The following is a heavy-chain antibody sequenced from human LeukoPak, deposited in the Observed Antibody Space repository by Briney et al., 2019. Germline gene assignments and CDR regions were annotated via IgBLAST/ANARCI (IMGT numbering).Heavy chain of an antibody. Sequence: ASVKVSCKVSGYTLTELSMHRVRQAPGKGLEWMGGFDPEDGETIYAQKFQGRVTMTEDTSTDTAYMELSSLRSEDTAVYYCAKMAGTDYYYGMDVWGQRTTVTVSS. CDR2: FDPEDGET. J-gene: IGHJ6*02. V-gene: IGHV1-24*01. CDR1: GYTLTELS. D-gene: IGHD6-19*01. CDR3: AKMAGTDYYYGMDV.